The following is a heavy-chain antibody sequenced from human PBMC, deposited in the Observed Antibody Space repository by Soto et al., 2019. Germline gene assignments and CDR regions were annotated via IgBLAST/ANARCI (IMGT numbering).Heavy chain of an antibody. V-gene: IGHV4-39*01. CDR3: ARQGVVPAAKEFDF. J-gene: IGHJ4*02. D-gene: IGHD2-2*01. CDR2: IFYTGRT. CDR1: GGSISSGNYY. Sequence: SETLSLTCTVSGGSISSGNYYWGWIRQSPGKGLEFIGSIFYTGRTYYTPSLKSRVTMSVDTSKNRFSLKLTSVTAADTAVYYCARQGVVPAAKEFDFWGQGTLVTVSS.